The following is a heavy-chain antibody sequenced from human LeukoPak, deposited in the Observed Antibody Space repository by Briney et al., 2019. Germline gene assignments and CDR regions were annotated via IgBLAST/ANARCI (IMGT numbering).Heavy chain of an antibody. D-gene: IGHD2-2*01. J-gene: IGHJ6*02. Sequence: PGGSLRLSCAASGFTFSSYGMHWVRQAPGKGLEWVAAISYDGSNKYYADSVKGRFTISRDNSKNTLYLQMNSLRAEDTAVYYCAKNSDCSSTSCYSYYYGMDVWGQRTTDTVSS. CDR3: AKNSDCSSTSCYSYYYGMDV. CDR2: ISYDGSNK. CDR1: GFTFSSYG. V-gene: IGHV3-30*18.